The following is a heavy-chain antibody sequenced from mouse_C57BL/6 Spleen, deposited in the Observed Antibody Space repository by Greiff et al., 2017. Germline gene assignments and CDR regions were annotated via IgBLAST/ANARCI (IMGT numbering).Heavy chain of an antibody. V-gene: IGHV1-59*01. J-gene: IGHJ4*01. CDR3: ARPGLGRAMDY. CDR2: IDPSDSYT. CDR1: GYTFTSYW. Sequence: QVQLQQPGAELVRPGTSVKLSCKASGYTFTSYWMHWVKQRPGQGLEWIGVIDPSDSYTNYNQKFKGKATLTVDTSSSTAYMQLSSLTSEDSAVYYCARPGLGRAMDYWGQGTSVTVSS. D-gene: IGHD4-1*01.